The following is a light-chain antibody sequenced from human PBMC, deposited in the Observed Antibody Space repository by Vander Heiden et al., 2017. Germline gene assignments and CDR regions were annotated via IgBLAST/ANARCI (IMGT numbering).Light chain of an antibody. CDR3: HSRDTTGNHVL. CDR1: TLRYYY. CDR2: GNN. V-gene: IGLV3-19*01. Sequence: SSELTQDSTVSVPLGQTVMIAYQGDTLRYYYETWYQQKPRHAPLLVLYGNNNRPSGIPDRFSGSRSGNTAFLTITGAQVEYEADYYCHSRDTTGNHVLFGGGTKLTVL. J-gene: IGLJ2*01.